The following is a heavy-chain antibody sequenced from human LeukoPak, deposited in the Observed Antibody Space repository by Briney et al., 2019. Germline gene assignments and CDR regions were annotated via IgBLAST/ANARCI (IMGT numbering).Heavy chain of an antibody. CDR3: ARLGGGHSSSWYDAFDI. Sequence: GGSLRLSCAACGFTFSSYDMHWVRQATGKDLEWVSAIGTAGDTYYPGSVKGQFTISRENAKNSLYLQMNSLRAGDTAVYYCARLGGGHSSSWYDAFDIWGQGTMVTVSS. V-gene: IGHV3-13*03. J-gene: IGHJ3*02. CDR2: IGTAGDT. D-gene: IGHD6-13*01. CDR1: GFTFSSYD.